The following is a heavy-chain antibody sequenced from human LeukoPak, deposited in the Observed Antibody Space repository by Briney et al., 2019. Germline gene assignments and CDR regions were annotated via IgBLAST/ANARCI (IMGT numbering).Heavy chain of an antibody. CDR3: ARGTIIAH. Sequence: PGRSLRLSCAASGFTFSSYGMHWVRQAPGKGLDWVAVISYDGSNKYYVDSVKGRFTISRDNSKNMLYLQMNSLRAEDTAVYYCARGTIIAHWGQGTLVTVSS. CDR2: ISYDGSNK. V-gene: IGHV3-30*03. D-gene: IGHD2-21*01. J-gene: IGHJ4*02. CDR1: GFTFSSYG.